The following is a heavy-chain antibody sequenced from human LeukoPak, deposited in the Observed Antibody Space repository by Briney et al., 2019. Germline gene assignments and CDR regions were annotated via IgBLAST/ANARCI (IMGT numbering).Heavy chain of an antibody. CDR3: TSHPY. CDR2: VKTKTVGGTT. Sequence: PGGSLRLSCAASGFTFSNAWMNWVRHAPGKGLEWVGRVKTKTVGGTTDYAAPVKGRFTISRDDSKNTLYLQMDSLKTEDTAVYYCTSHPYWGQGSLVTVSS. J-gene: IGHJ4*02. CDR1: GFTFSNAW. V-gene: IGHV3-15*01.